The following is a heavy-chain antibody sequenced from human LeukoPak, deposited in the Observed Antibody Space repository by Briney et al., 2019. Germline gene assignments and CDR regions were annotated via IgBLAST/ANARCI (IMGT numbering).Heavy chain of an antibody. CDR1: GFTFSDYY. CDR3: ARGMRQIDDAFDL. CDR2: ISSSGSTI. D-gene: IGHD6-25*01. J-gene: IGHJ3*01. Sequence: GGSLRLSCAAPGFTFSDYYMSWIRQAPGKGLEWVSYISSSGSTIYYADSVKGRFTIYRDNAKNSLYLQMNSLRAEDTAMYYCARGMRQIDDAFDLWGQGTMVTVSS. V-gene: IGHV3-11*04.